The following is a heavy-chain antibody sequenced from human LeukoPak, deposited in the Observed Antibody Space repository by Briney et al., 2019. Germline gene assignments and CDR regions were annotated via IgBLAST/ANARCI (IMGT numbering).Heavy chain of an antibody. J-gene: IGHJ4*02. CDR1: GFTFSDYY. CDR3: GRGHWGLDY. CDR2: ISSTGGTT. Sequence: GGSLRLSCAASGFTFSDYYMSWVRQAPGKGLEWVSSISSTGGTTYYADSVKGRFTISRDNSKNTLFLQMNSLRAEDTAVYYCGRGHWGLDYWGQGALVTVSS. D-gene: IGHD7-27*01. V-gene: IGHV3-23*01.